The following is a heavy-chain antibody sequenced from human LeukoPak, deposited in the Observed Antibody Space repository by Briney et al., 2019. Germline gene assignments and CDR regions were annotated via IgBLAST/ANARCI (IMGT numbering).Heavy chain of an antibody. CDR1: GFTFRSYA. D-gene: IGHD3-22*01. J-gene: IGHJ4*02. CDR2: ISGNGRTT. CDR3: ARDYYDSSGYYYGSS. Sequence: GGSLRLSCAASGFTFRSYAMSWVRQAPGKGLEWVSGISGNGRTTYYGDSVKGRFTFSRDNSKNTLYLQMNSLRPEDTAVYHCARDYYDSSGYYYGSSWGQGTLVTVSS. V-gene: IGHV3-23*01.